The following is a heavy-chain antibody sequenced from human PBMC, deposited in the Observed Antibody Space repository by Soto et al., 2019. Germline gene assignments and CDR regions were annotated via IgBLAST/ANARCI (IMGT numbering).Heavy chain of an antibody. D-gene: IGHD4-17*01. CDR2: IYYSGST. CDR3: ARHGGSDYRRAFDI. CDR1: GGSLSSSSYY. Sequence: SETLSPTCTVSGGSLSSSSYYRGWVRPPPGKGLEWTGSIYYSGSTYYNPSLKSRVTISVDTSKNQFSLKLSSVTAADTAVYYCARHGGSDYRRAFDIWGQGTMVTVSS. V-gene: IGHV4-39*01. J-gene: IGHJ3*02.